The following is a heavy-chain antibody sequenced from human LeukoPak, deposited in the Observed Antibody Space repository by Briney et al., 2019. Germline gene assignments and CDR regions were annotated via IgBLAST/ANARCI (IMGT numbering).Heavy chain of an antibody. D-gene: IGHD4-11*01. J-gene: IGHJ4*02. V-gene: IGHV1-24*01. CDR1: RYTPTELS. CDR3: ATANDYSNSDFDC. Sequence: GSPRVSPKVSRYTPTELSMHCGPHTPRKGGGWMGGFDPQVGETIYAQKFQGRVTMTEDTSTDTAYMELSSLRSEDTVVYYCATANDYSNSDFDCWGQGTLVSVSS. CDR2: FDPQVGET.